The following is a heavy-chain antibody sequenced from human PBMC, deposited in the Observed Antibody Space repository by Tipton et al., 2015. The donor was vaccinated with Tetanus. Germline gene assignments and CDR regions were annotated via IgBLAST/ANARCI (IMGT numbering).Heavy chain of an antibody. CDR1: GASLRNSY. D-gene: IGHD6-19*01. CDR2: VDNKGGT. J-gene: IGHJ4*02. V-gene: IGHV4-59*01. Sequence: TLSLTCTVSGASLRNSYWSWIRQSPGKGLEWIGYVDNKGGTNYNPSFESRVTISLATSKNQLSLRLSSVTPADTAIYFCTRERLDSSGWLSQHFFDSWGRGIVVTVSS. CDR3: TRERLDSSGWLSQHFFDS.